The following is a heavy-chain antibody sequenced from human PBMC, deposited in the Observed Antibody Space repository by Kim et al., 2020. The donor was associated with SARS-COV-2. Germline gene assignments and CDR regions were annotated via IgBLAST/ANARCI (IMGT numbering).Heavy chain of an antibody. J-gene: IGHJ6*02. V-gene: IGHV6-1*01. D-gene: IGHD3-10*01. CDR1: GDSVSSNSAA. CDR2: TYYRSKWYN. CDR3: ARDLGITMVRGVRLGYYYYYGMDV. Sequence: SQTLSLTCAISGDSVSSNSAAWNWIRQSPSRGLEWLGRTYYRSKWYNDYAVSVKSRITINPDTSKNQFSLQLNSVTPEDTAVYYCARDLGITMVRGVRLGYYYYYGMDVWGQGTTVTVSS.